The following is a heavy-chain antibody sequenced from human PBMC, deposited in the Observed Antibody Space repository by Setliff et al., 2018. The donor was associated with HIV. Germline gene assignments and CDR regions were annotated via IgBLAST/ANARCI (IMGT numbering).Heavy chain of an antibody. D-gene: IGHD2-15*01. J-gene: IGHJ4*02. V-gene: IGHV3-7*01. CDR2: IKQDGSEK. Sequence: GSLRLSCAASGFTFSSYWMSWVRQAPGKGLEWVANIKQDGSEKYYVDSVKGRFTISRDNAKNSLYLQMNSLRAEDTAVYYCARVGCSGGSCYQDYWGQGTLVTVSS. CDR3: ARVGCSGGSCYQDY. CDR1: GFTFSSYW.